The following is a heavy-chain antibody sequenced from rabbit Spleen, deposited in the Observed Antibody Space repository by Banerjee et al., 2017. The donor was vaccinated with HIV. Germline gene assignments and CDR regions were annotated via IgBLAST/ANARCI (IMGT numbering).Heavy chain of an antibody. V-gene: IGHV1S45*01. D-gene: IGHD6-1*01. CDR2: IDTNNGDT. Sequence: QEQLVESGGGLVQPEGSLTLTCTVSGFSFSSNWICWVRQAPGKGLEWIACIDTNNGDTDYANWPKGRFTISKTSSTTVTLQMTSLTVADTATYFCARGVYSYVFGDGAYAKGFNLWGPGTLVTVS. CDR3: ARGVYSYVFGDGAYAKGFNL. J-gene: IGHJ4*01. CDR1: GFSFSSNW.